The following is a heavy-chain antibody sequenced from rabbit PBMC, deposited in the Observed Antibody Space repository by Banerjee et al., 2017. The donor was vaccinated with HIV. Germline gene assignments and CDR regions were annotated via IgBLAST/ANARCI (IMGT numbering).Heavy chain of an antibody. D-gene: IGHD6-1*01. Sequence: QQQLEESGGGLVKPGASLTLTCTASGFSFSSSYWICWVRQAPGKGLEWIACIVAGSSGRTYYASWAKGRFTISKTSSTTVTLQMTSLTAADTATYFCARGTYGYAGYAPNLWGPGTLVT. V-gene: IGHV1S45*01. CDR2: IVAGSSGRT. CDR3: ARGTYGYAGYAPNL. J-gene: IGHJ4*01. CDR1: GFSFSSSYW.